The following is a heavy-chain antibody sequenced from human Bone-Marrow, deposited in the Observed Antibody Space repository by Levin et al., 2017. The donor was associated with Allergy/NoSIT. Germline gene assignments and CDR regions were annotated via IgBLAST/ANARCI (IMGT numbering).Heavy chain of an antibody. CDR1: GFTFSSYA. D-gene: IGHD2-15*01. J-gene: IGHJ1*01. V-gene: IGHV3-23*01. CDR2: ISGSGGSS. Sequence: GGSLRLSCVASGFTFSSYAMSWVRQAPGRGLEWVSAISGSGGSSFYADTVKGRFTISRDNSKNTLYLQMHSLRAEDTAIYYCARGVAFWGQGTLVTVSS. CDR3: ARGVAF.